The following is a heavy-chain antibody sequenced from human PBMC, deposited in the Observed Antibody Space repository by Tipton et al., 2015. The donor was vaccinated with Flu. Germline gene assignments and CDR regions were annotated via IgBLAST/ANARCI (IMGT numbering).Heavy chain of an antibody. D-gene: IGHD1-26*01. J-gene: IGHJ4*02. CDR2: VHYSRST. V-gene: IGHV4-39*07. CDR3: AREGRNSGGLDY. CDR1: GGSISSSSYH. Sequence: TLSLTCTVSGGSISSSSYHWGWIRQPPGMGLEWIGSVHYSRSTYQNPSLESRVTISVDTSKNQFSLKLSSVTAADTAVYFCAREGRNSGGLDYWGQGTLVTVSS.